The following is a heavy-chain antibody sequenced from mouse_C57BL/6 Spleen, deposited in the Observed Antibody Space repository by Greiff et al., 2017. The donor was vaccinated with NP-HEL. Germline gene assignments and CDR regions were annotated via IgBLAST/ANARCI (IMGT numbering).Heavy chain of an antibody. J-gene: IGHJ3*01. D-gene: IGHD2-12*01. Sequence: QVQLQQPGTELVKPGASVKLSCKASGYTLTSYWMHWVKQRPGQGLEWIGNINPSNGGTNYNEKFKSKATLTVDKSSSTAYMQLSSLTSEDSAVYYCASSGPLRRGFRLFVYWGQGTLVTVSA. V-gene: IGHV1-53*01. CDR1: GYTLTSYW. CDR3: ASSGPLRRGFRLFVY. CDR2: INPSNGGT.